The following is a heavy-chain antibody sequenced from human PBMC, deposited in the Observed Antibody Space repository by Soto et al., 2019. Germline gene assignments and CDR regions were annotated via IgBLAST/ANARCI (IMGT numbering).Heavy chain of an antibody. CDR2: IYHSGST. CDR3: ASWGQRYCSSTSCPDNWFDP. J-gene: IGHJ5*02. CDR1: GGSISSGGYS. Sequence: SETLSLTCAVSGGSISSGGYSWSWIRQPPGKGLEWIGYIYHSGSTYYNPSLKSRVTISVDTSKNQFSLKLSSVTAADTAVYYCASWGQRYCSSTSCPDNWFDPWGQGTLVTVSS. V-gene: IGHV4-30-2*05. D-gene: IGHD2-2*01.